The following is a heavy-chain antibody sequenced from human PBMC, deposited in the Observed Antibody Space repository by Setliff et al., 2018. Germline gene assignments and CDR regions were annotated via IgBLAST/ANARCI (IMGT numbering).Heavy chain of an antibody. CDR2: IQKSGST. Sequence: LTCNVSGVSISSYYWSWIRQPPGKGLESIGYIQKSGSTNYNPSLMSRVSISVDTSKNQFSLKLRSVTAADTAVYYCARLSWNGLRYYGLDVWGQGTTVTVSS. J-gene: IGHJ6*02. V-gene: IGHV4-59*01. CDR3: ARLSWNGLRYYGLDV. CDR1: GVSISSYY. D-gene: IGHD3-3*01.